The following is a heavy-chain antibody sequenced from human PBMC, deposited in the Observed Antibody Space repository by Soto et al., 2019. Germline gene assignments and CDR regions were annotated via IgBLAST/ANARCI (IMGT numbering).Heavy chain of an antibody. J-gene: IGHJ5*02. Sequence: PGGSLRLSCAASGFTFSSYSMNWVRQAPGKGLEWVSSISSSSSYIYYADSVKGRFTISRDNAKNSLYLQMNSLRAEDTAVYYCAILDYDFGSGYYTPNINWFDPWGQGTLVTVSS. CDR3: AILDYDFGSGYYTPNINWFDP. V-gene: IGHV3-21*01. D-gene: IGHD3-3*01. CDR2: ISSSSSYI. CDR1: GFTFSSYS.